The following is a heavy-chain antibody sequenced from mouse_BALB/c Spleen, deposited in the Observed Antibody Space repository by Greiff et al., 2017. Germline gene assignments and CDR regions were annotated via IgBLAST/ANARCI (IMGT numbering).Heavy chain of an antibody. J-gene: IGHJ3*01. CDR1: GFTFSSYA. Sequence: EVQLVESGGGLVKPGGSLKLSCAASGFTFSSYAMSWVRQSPEKRLEWVAEISSGGSYTYYPDTVTGRFTISRDNAKNTLYLEMSSLRSEDTAMYYCASAYCGKPFAYWGQGTLVTVSA. V-gene: IGHV5-9-4*01. D-gene: IGHD2-10*01. CDR2: ISSGGSYT. CDR3: ASAYCGKPFAY.